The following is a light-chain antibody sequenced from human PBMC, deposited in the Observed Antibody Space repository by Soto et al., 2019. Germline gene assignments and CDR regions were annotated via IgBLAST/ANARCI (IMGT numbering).Light chain of an antibody. J-gene: IGKJ4*01. Sequence: EIVMTQSPATLSVSPGERATLSCRASQTVYNNLAWYQQKPDQPPRLLIYGASARATGIPARFSGSGSGTEFTLTISSLQSEDFAVYYCQQYSNWPLTFGGGTKVEIK. CDR2: GAS. CDR1: QTVYNN. CDR3: QQYSNWPLT. V-gene: IGKV3-15*01.